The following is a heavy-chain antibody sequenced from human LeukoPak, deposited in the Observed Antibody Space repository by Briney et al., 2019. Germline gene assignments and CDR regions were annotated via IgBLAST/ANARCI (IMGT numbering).Heavy chain of an antibody. CDR3: ARGLNHQWELLSEAPDY. D-gene: IGHD1-26*01. CDR2: ISYDGSNK. Sequence: PGGSLRLSCAASGFTFSNYGMHWVRQAPGKGLEWVAVISYDGSNKYYADSVKGRVAISRENSKSTLSLQMNSLRVDDTAVYYCARGLNHQWELLSEAPDYWGQGTLVTVSS. CDR1: GFTFSNYG. J-gene: IGHJ4*02. V-gene: IGHV3-30*03.